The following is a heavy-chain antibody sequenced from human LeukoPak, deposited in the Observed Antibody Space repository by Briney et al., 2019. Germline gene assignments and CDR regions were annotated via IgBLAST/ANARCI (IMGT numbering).Heavy chain of an antibody. CDR3: ARGSDYGDY. CDR1: GSSISSYY. Sequence: SETLSLTCTVSGSSISSYYWSWIRQPPGKGLEWIGYMYYSGSTNYNPSLKSRVTISINTSKNQCSLRLSSVTAADTAVYYCARGSDYGDYWGQGTLVTVSS. J-gene: IGHJ4*02. V-gene: IGHV4-59*01. CDR2: MYYSGST. D-gene: IGHD3-3*01.